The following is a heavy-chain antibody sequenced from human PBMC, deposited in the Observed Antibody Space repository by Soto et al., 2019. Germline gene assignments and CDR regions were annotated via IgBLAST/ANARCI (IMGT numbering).Heavy chain of an antibody. CDR2: IYYSGST. Sequence: SETLSLTCTVSGGSISSGGYYWSWIRQHPGKGLEWIGYIYYSGSTYYNPSLKSRVTISVDTSKNQFSLKLSSVTAADTAVYYCARSGYCSGGSCYIEYFDYWGQGTLVTVSS. V-gene: IGHV4-31*03. D-gene: IGHD2-15*01. CDR1: GGSISSGGYY. J-gene: IGHJ4*02. CDR3: ARSGYCSGGSCYIEYFDY.